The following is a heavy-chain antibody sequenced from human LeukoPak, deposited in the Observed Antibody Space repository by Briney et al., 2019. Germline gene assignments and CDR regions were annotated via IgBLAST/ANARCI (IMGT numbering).Heavy chain of an antibody. CDR3: AREPTSMGSDY. Sequence: GGSLRLSCAASGFTFSSYSMNSVRQAPGKGLEWVSSLSSSSSYIYYADSVKGRFTISRDNARNSLYLQMNSLRADDAAVYYCAREPTSMGSDYWGQGTLVTVSS. CDR1: GFTFSSYS. J-gene: IGHJ4*02. D-gene: IGHD5-18*01. CDR2: LSSSSSYI. V-gene: IGHV3-21*01.